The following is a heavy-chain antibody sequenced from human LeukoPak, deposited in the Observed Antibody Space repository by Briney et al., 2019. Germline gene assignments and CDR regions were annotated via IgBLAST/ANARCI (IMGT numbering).Heavy chain of an antibody. Sequence: SVKVSCKASGGTFTSYAINWVRQAPGQGLEWMGGIIPIFGTTSYAQKFQGRVTITADKSTSTADMELSSLRSEDTAVYYCAAVGYSGYGGGSYYFDYWGQGTLVTVSS. CDR3: AAVGYSGYGGGSYYFDY. D-gene: IGHD5-12*01. V-gene: IGHV1-69*06. CDR1: GGTFTSYA. CDR2: IIPIFGTT. J-gene: IGHJ4*02.